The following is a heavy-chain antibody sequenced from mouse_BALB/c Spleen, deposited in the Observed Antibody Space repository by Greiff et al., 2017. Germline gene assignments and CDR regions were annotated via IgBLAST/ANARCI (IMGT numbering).Heavy chain of an antibody. Sequence: LQQPGSELVRPGASVKLSCKASGYTFTSYWMHWVKQRPGQGLEWIGNIYPGSGSTNYDEKFKSKATLTVDTSSSTAYRQLSSLTSEDSAVYYCTRKGAGAWFAYWGQGTLVTVSA. CDR2: IYPGSGST. CDR1: GYTFTSYW. CDR3: TRKGAGAWFAY. D-gene: IGHD3-3*01. J-gene: IGHJ3*01. V-gene: IGHV1S22*01.